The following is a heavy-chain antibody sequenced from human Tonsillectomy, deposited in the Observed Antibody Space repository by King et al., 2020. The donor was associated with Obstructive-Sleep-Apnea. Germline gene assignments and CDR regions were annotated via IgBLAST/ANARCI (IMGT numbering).Heavy chain of an antibody. D-gene: IGHD4-17*01. CDR1: GFTFSSYS. CDR3: ARRNDYGDPYYFDY. CDR2: ISSSSSTI. J-gene: IGHJ4*02. V-gene: IGHV3-48*01. Sequence: VQLVESGGGLVQPGGSLRLSCAASGFTFSSYSMNWVRQAPGKGLEWVSYISSSSSTIYYADAVKGRFTISIDNANNSLFLQMNILRAEDTVVYYCARRNDYGDPYYFDYWGQGTLVTVSS.